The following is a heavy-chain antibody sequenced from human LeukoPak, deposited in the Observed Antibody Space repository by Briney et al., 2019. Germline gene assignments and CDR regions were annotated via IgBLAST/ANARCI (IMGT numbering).Heavy chain of an antibody. J-gene: IGHJ4*02. CDR2: FYTSGTT. Sequence: PSETLSLTCTVSGGSISTYSWCWIRQAAGKRLEWIGRFYTSGTTNYNPSLKSRVAMSVDTFKNQFSLRLSSVTAADTAVYYCARPGNYDFWSPYEDWGQGSLVTVSS. CDR1: GGSISTYS. CDR3: ARPGNYDFWSPYED. D-gene: IGHD3-3*01. V-gene: IGHV4-4*07.